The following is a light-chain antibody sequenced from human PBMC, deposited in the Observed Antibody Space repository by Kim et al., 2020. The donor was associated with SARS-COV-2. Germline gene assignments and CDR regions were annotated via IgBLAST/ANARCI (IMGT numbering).Light chain of an antibody. CDR2: GYN. J-gene: IGLJ2*01. CDR1: FSNVGRNT. Sequence: GQRVTISCSASFSNVGRNTVNWWQQFPGTAPKLLIFGYNQRPSGVPARFSGSKSGTSASLAISGLQSEDEADYYCAAWDDNLNGVGFGGGTQLTVL. CDR3: AAWDDNLNGVG. V-gene: IGLV1-44*01.